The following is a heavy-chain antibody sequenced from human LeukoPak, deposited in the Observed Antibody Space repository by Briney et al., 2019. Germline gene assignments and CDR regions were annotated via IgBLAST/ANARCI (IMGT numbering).Heavy chain of an antibody. D-gene: IGHD6-19*01. CDR2: IYHTGST. J-gene: IGHJ4*02. Sequence: SETLSLTCTISGGSVSDYYWSWIRQSPGKGLGWIGYIYHTGSTSYSPSLKSRVTISVDTSKNQFSLKLSSVTAADTAVYYCARDEAVAGIFDYWGQGTLVTVSS. CDR3: ARDEAVAGIFDY. CDR1: GGSVSDYY. V-gene: IGHV4-59*02.